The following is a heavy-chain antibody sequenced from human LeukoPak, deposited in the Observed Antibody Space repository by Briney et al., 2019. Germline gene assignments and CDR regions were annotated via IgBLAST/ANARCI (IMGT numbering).Heavy chain of an antibody. Sequence: SETLSLTCTVSGGSISSYYWSWIRQPPGKGPEWIGYIYYSGSTNYNPSLKSRVTISVDTSKNQFSLKLSSVTAADTAVYYCARDRYSYGRYFDYWGQGTLVTVSS. V-gene: IGHV4-59*12. CDR3: ARDRYSYGRYFDY. CDR2: IYYSGST. D-gene: IGHD5-18*01. CDR1: GGSISSYY. J-gene: IGHJ4*02.